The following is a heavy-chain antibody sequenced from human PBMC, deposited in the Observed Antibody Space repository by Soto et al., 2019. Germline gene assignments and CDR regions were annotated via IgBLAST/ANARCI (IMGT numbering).Heavy chain of an antibody. CDR3: ARDLEVMVRGVIMGGVGYYYYYYMDV. V-gene: IGHV4-59*01. CDR2: IYYSGST. Sequence: SETLSLTCTVSGGSISSYYWSWIRQPPGKGLEWIGYIYYSGSTNYNPSLKSRVTISVDTSKNQFSLKLSSVTAADTAVYYCARDLEVMVRGVIMGGVGYYYYYYMDVWGKGTTVTVSS. J-gene: IGHJ6*03. CDR1: GGSISSYY. D-gene: IGHD3-10*01.